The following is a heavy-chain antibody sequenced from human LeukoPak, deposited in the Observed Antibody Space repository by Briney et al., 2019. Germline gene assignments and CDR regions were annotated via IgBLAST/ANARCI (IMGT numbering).Heavy chain of an antibody. D-gene: IGHD3-22*01. CDR2: VSSSSGTI. CDR1: GFNFNAFS. CDR3: ARDVNYDSEDY. V-gene: IGHV3-48*04. Sequence: GGSLRLSCAASGFNFNAFSMNWLRQVPGKGLEWVAYVSSSSGTIYYADSVKGRFTISRDNAKNSLYLQMNSLRAEDTAVYYCARDVNYDSEDYWGQGTLVTVSS. J-gene: IGHJ4*02.